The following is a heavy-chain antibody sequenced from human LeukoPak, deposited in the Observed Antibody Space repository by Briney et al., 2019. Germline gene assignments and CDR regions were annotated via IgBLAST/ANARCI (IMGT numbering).Heavy chain of an antibody. D-gene: IGHD6-19*01. CDR3: ANEQWLVLY. V-gene: IGHV3-23*01. CDR1: GSTFSSYA. Sequence: PDGSLRLSCAASGSTFSSYAMSWVRQAPGKGLEWVSAISGSGGSTYYADSVKGRFTISRDNSKNTLYLQMSSLRAEDAAVYYCANEQWLVLYWGQGTLVTVSS. J-gene: IGHJ4*02. CDR2: ISGSGGST.